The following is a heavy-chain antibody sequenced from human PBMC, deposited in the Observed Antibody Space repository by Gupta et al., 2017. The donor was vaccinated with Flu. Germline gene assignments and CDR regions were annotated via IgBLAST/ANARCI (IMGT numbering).Heavy chain of an antibody. CDR2: MSGSGATT. Sequence: EMQLLDSGGGLVQPGGSLRLSCAASGFHFSNYALTWLRQAPGKGLEWVSAMSGSGATTYYADSVKGRFTISRDNSKNTVYLQMNSLRAEDTAIYYCANTEDQWLVYYHYYYMDVWGKGTTVTVSS. V-gene: IGHV3-23*01. CDR3: ANTEDQWLVYYHYYYMDV. CDR1: GFHFSNYA. J-gene: IGHJ6*03. D-gene: IGHD6-19*01.